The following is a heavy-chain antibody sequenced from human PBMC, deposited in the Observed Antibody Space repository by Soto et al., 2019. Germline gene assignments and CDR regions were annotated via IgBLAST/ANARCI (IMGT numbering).Heavy chain of an antibody. CDR3: ARSIRYYDY. J-gene: IGHJ4*02. CDR2: INHSGST. CDR1: GGSFSGYY. D-gene: IGHD2-21*01. Sequence: PSETLSLTCAVYGGSFSGYYWSWIRQPPGKGLEWIGEINHSGSTNYNPSLKSRVTISVDTSKNQFSLKLSSVTAADTAVYYCARSIRYYDYWGQGTLVTSPQ. V-gene: IGHV4-34*01.